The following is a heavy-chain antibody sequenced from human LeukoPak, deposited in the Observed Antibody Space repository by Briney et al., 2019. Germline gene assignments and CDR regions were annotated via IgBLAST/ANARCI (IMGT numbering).Heavy chain of an antibody. V-gene: IGHV3-7*01. CDR2: IKQDGSEK. CDR3: TRDFDP. CDR1: GLSFGNYW. J-gene: IGHJ5*02. Sequence: SGGSLRLSCVASGLSFGNYWMDWVRQAPGKGLEWVGNIKQDGSEKCYVDSVKGRFTISRDNAKNSLYLDMDSLRVEDTAIYYCTRDFDPWGQGTLVTVSS.